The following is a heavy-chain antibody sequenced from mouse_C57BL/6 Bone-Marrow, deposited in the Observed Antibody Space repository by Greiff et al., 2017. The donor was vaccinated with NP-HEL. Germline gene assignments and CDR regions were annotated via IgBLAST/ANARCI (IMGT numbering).Heavy chain of an antibody. CDR1: GFTFSDFY. CDR3: ARSTASAWFAY. Sequence: EVQRVESGGGLVQSGRSLRLSCATSGFTFSDFYMEWVRQAPGKGLEWIAASRNKANDYTTEYSASVKGRFIVSRDTSQSILYLQMNALRAEDTAIYYCARSTASAWFAYWGQGTLVTVSA. D-gene: IGHD3-2*01. V-gene: IGHV7-1*01. J-gene: IGHJ3*01. CDR2: SRNKANDYTT.